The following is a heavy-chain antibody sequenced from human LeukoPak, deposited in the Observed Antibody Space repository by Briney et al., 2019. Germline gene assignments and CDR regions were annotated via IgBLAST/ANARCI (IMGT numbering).Heavy chain of an antibody. Sequence: PGRSLRLSCAASGFTFDDYAMHWVRQAPGKGLEWVSGISWNSGSIGYADSVKGRFTISRDNAKNSLYLQMNSLRAEDMALYYCAKSTLNAFDIWGQGTMVTVSS. CDR3: AKSTLNAFDI. CDR1: GFTFDDYA. J-gene: IGHJ3*02. V-gene: IGHV3-9*03. D-gene: IGHD2/OR15-2a*01. CDR2: ISWNSGSI.